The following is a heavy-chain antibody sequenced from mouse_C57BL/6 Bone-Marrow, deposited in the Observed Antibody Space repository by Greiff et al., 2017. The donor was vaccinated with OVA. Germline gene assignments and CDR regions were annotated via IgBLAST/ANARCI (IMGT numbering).Heavy chain of an antibody. CDR3: TRDDGKGAMDY. V-gene: IGHV5-9-1*02. D-gene: IGHD2-3*01. Sequence: EVKLVESGEGLVKPGGSLKLSCAASGFTFSSYAMSWVRQTPEKRLEWVAYISSGGDYIYYADTVKGRFTISRDNARNTLYLQMSSLKSEDTAMYYCTRDDGKGAMDYWGQGTSVTVAS. CDR1: GFTFSSYA. J-gene: IGHJ4*01. CDR2: ISSGGDYI.